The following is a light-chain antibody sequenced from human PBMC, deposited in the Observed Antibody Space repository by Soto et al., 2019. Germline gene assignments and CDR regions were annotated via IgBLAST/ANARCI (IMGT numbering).Light chain of an antibody. CDR3: QQSYSTTLA. CDR2: AAS. CDR1: QSISSY. V-gene: IGKV1-39*01. Sequence: IHRTQSSSSLSASLGDTVSVTGRASQSISSYLNWYQQKQGKAPKLLIYAASSLQSGVPSRFSGSGSGTDGTITISSLKKEDGATYYCQQSYSTTLAFGQGTKVDIK. J-gene: IGKJ1*01.